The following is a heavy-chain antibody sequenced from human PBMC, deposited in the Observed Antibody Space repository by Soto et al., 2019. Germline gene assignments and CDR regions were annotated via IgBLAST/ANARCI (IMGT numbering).Heavy chain of an antibody. CDR1: GFTVSSKY. D-gene: IGHD2-15*01. CDR2: IQSGGPT. Sequence: EVHLVESGGGLVQPGGSLRLSRAASGFTVSSKYMSWVRQAPGKGLEWVSLIQSGGPTYYADSVKGRFTISRDTSENTVHLQMDSLRAEDTAVYYCARDDVLCDGGRCYGVPLDVWAKGPRSPSPQ. J-gene: IGHJ6*04. CDR3: ARDDVLCDGGRCYGVPLDV. V-gene: IGHV3-66*01.